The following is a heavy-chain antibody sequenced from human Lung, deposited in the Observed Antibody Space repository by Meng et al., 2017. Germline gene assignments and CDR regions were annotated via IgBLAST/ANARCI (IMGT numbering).Heavy chain of an antibody. D-gene: IGHD1-26*01. V-gene: IGHV4-4*02. CDR3: ARFDISSSGRGDY. Sequence: RLPGPGPGLVMPSGPLSLTCAVSGGSITSSTWWSWVRQTPGKGLEWFGEIFHSGSTNYNPPLESRVTISVDKSKNQFSLKVYSVTAADTATYYCARFDISSSGRGDYWGQGILVTVSS. CDR1: GGSITSSTW. J-gene: IGHJ4*02. CDR2: IFHSGST.